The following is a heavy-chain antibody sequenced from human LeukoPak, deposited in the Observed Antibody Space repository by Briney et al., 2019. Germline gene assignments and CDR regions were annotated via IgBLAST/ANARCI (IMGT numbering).Heavy chain of an antibody. Sequence: GGSLRLSCAASGFTFTNYVMNWVRQAPGKGLEWVSAIGGGATTYYSDYVKGRFTISRDNSKNTLYLQMNSLRAVDTAMYYCAKAGRLQAVACWSDHWGQGTLVTVS. CDR1: GFTFTNYV. V-gene: IGHV3-23*01. CDR3: AKAGRLQAVACWSDH. J-gene: IGHJ4*02. D-gene: IGHD6-19*01. CDR2: IGGGATT.